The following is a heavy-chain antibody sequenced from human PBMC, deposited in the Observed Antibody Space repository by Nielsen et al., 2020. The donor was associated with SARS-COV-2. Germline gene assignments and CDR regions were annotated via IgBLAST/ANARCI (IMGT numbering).Heavy chain of an antibody. V-gene: IGHV4-39*07. D-gene: IGHD3-10*01. CDR3: AIISTGLLVGY. Sequence: SETLSLTCTVSGGSISSSSYYWGWIRQPPGKGLEWIGEIYHSGSTNYNPSLKSRVTISVDKSKNQFSLKLSSVTAADTAVYYCAIISTGLLVGYWGQGTLVTVSS. CDR1: GGSISSSSYY. J-gene: IGHJ4*02. CDR2: IYHSGST.